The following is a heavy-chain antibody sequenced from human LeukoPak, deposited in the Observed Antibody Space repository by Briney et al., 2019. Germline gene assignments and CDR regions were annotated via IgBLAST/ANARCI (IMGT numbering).Heavy chain of an antibody. J-gene: IGHJ6*03. V-gene: IGHV3-30*02. CDR2: IRYDGSNK. CDR1: GFTFSSYG. D-gene: IGHD3-10*01. CDR3: AKEGRFGELSHYYMDV. Sequence: HPGGSLRLSRAASGFTFSSYGMHWVRQAPGKGLEWVAFIRYDGSNKYYADSVKGRFTISRDNSKNTLFMQMNSLRAEDTAVYYCAKEGRFGELSHYYMDVWGKGTTVTISS.